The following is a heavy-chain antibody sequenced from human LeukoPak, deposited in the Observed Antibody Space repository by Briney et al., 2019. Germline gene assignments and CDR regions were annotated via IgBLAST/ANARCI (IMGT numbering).Heavy chain of an antibody. CDR3: ARVSMITFGGVIAHFDY. CDR2: IYYSGST. J-gene: IGHJ4*02. V-gene: IGHV4-59*01. Sequence: SETLSLTCTVSGGSISSYYWSWIRQPPGKGREWSGYIYYSGSTNYNPSLKSRVTISVDTSKNQFSLKLSSVTAADTAVYYCARVSMITFGGVIAHFDYWGQGTLVTVSS. CDR1: GGSISSYY. D-gene: IGHD3-16*02.